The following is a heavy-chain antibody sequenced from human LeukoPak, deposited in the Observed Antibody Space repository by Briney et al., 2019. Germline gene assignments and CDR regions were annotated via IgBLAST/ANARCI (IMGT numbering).Heavy chain of an antibody. CDR3: ARHGGSYSFDF. V-gene: IGHV4-59*01. J-gene: IGHJ4*02. CDR2: MYDSGST. CDR1: GGSISSDY. D-gene: IGHD1-26*01. Sequence: SETLSLTCTVSGGSISSDYWSWIRQPPGKGLELIGYMYDSGSTNYNPSLKSRVTISVDTSKNQFSLRLSSVTAGDTAVYYCARHGGSYSFDFWGQGVLVTVSS.